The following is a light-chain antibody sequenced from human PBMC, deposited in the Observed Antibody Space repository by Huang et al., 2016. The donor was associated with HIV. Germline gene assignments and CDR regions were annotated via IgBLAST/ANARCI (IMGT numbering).Light chain of an antibody. Sequence: EVVLTQSPGTLSLSPGVRVTLSCRASQSVSTSHLAWYQQKPGQAPRLLIYGASSRATGIPDRFSGSGSETDFTLTISRLEPEDFAVYYCQQFGSSPAFGGGTKVEIK. CDR2: GAS. CDR3: QQFGSSPA. J-gene: IGKJ4*01. CDR1: QSVSTSH. V-gene: IGKV3-20*01.